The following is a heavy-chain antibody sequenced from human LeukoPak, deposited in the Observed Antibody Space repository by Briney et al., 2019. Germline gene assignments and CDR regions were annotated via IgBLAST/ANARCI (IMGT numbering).Heavy chain of an antibody. CDR2: IVSNGDST. V-gene: IGHV3-64*04. CDR1: GFTFSRYG. CDR3: AKGNDDDILTGGSYFDY. J-gene: IGHJ4*02. D-gene: IGHD3-9*01. Sequence: PGGSLRLSCSASGFTFSRYGMHWVRQAPGKGLEYVSAIVSNGDSTYYADSVKGRFTISRDNAKNTLYLQMNSLRAEDTAVYYCAKGNDDDILTGGSYFDYWGQGTLVTVSS.